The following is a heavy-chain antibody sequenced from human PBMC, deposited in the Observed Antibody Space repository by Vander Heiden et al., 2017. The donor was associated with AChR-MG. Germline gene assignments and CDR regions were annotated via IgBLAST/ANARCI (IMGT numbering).Heavy chain of an antibody. Sequence: QLQLQESGPGLVKPSETLSLTCTVSGGSIRSSSYYWGWIRQPPGKGLEWIGSIYYSGSTYYNPSLKSRVTISVDTSKNQFSLKLSSVTAADTAVYYCARQLWFGEYNWFDPWGQGTLVTVSS. CDR2: IYYSGST. D-gene: IGHD3-10*01. CDR3: ARQLWFGEYNWFDP. CDR1: GGSIRSSSYY. V-gene: IGHV4-39*01. J-gene: IGHJ5*02.